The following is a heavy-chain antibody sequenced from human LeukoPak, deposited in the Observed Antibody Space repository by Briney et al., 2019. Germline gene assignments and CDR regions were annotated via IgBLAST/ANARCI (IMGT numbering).Heavy chain of an antibody. V-gene: IGHV4-4*07. CDR1: GGSISSYY. Sequence: SETLSLTCTVSGGSISSYYWSWIRQPAGKGLEWIGRIYTSGSTTYNPSLKSRVTISVDTSKNQFSLKLTSVTAADTAVYYCARGRGRDGDNLTSWGQGTLVTVSS. J-gene: IGHJ4*02. D-gene: IGHD5-24*01. CDR3: ARGRGRDGDNLTS. CDR2: IYTSGST.